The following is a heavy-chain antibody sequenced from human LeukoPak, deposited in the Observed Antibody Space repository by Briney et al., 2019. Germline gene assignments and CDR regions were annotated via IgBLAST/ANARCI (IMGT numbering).Heavy chain of an antibody. J-gene: IGHJ4*02. V-gene: IGHV3-23*01. D-gene: IGHD6-13*01. CDR3: AKVTGYSSSWDPFDY. CDR1: GFTSSSYA. Sequence: GGSLRLSCAASGFTSSSYAMSWVRQAPGKGLEWVSAISGSGGSTYYADSVKGRFTISRDNSKNTLYLQMNSLRAEDTAVYYCAKVTGYSSSWDPFDYWGQGTLVTVSS. CDR2: ISGSGGST.